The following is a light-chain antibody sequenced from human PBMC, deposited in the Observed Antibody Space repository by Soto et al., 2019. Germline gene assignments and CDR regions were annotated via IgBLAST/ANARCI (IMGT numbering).Light chain of an antibody. V-gene: IGKV3-20*01. J-gene: IGKJ3*01. CDR2: GTS. CDR1: QSVSSTY. Sequence: EIVLTQSPGTLSLSPGDRAALSCRASQSVSSTYISWYQQKPGQAPRLLIYGTSGRASGIPDRFSGSGSGTDFTLTISRLDPEEFAVYYCQHYGDSFTFGTGTTVHIK. CDR3: QHYGDSFT.